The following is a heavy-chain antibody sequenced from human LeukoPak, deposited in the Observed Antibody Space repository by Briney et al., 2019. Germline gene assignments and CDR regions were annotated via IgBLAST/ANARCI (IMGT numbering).Heavy chain of an antibody. J-gene: IGHJ4*02. CDR3: AKGGWVAVTGMDS. V-gene: IGHV7-4-1*02. Sequence: GASVKVSCKASGYTFTRHAMNWVRQAPGQGPEWMRYINTKTGNPTYAQGFTGRFVFSLDTSVSTAYLQISSLKPEDTGVYYCAKGGWVAVTGMDSWGQGTLVTVSS. CDR1: GYTFTRHA. CDR2: INTKTGNP. D-gene: IGHD6-19*01.